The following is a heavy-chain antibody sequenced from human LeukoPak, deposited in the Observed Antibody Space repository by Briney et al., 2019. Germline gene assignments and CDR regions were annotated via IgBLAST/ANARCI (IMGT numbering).Heavy chain of an antibody. CDR3: ARRPYSSGWYYLDY. V-gene: IGHV4-59*01. CDR1: GGSISGYY. J-gene: IGHJ4*02. Sequence: SETLSLTCTVSGGSISGYYWNWIRQPPGKGLEWIGYIYYGESTNYNPSLKSRVTISVDTSKNQFSLKLTSVTAADPAVYYCARRPYSSGWYYLDYWGQGTLVTVSS. CDR2: IYYGEST. D-gene: IGHD6-19*01.